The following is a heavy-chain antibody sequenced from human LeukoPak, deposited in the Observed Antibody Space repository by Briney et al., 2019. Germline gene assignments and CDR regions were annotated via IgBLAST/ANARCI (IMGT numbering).Heavy chain of an antibody. CDR2: TNQEGSEK. CDR3: ARDPKWLDY. CDR1: GFSVGSYW. V-gene: IGHV3-7*01. J-gene: IGHJ4*02. D-gene: IGHD5-12*01. Sequence: PGGSLRLSCAASGFSVGSYWVSWVRQAPGKGLEWVANTNQEGSEKYYVDSVKGRFTISKDNAKNSLYLQMNSLRAEDTAVYYCARDPKWLDYWGQGTLVTVSS.